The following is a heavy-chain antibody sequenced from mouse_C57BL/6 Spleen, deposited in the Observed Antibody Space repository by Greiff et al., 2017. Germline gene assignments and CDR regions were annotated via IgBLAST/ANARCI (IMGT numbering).Heavy chain of an antibody. CDR1: GFTFSSYA. J-gene: IGHJ3*01. D-gene: IGHD1-1*02. V-gene: IGHV5-9-1*02. Sequence: DVMLVESGEGLVKPGGSLKLSCAASGFTFSSYAMSWVRQTPEKRLEWVAYISSGGDYIYYADTVKGRFTISRDNARNTLYLQMSSLKSEDTAMYYCTRNGPWFAYWGQGTLVTVSA. CDR2: ISSGGDYI. CDR3: TRNGPWFAY.